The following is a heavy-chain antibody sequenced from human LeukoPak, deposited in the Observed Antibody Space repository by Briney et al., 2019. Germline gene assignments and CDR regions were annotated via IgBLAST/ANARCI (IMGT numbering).Heavy chain of an antibody. D-gene: IGHD3-22*01. CDR3: ARPKFEGAYYNPYFDF. CDR1: GFTFSSYG. Sequence: QPGRSLRLSCAASGFTFSSYGIHWVRQAPGKVLEWVAVIWYDGSNKYYADSVRGRFTISRDNSKNTLYLQMNSLRAEDTAVYYCARPKFEGAYYNPYFDFWGQGTLVTVSS. CDR2: IWYDGSNK. J-gene: IGHJ4*02. V-gene: IGHV3-33*01.